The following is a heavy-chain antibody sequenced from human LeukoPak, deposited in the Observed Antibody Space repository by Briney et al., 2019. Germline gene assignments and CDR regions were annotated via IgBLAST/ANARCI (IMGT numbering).Heavy chain of an antibody. CDR2: INHSGST. CDR1: GGSFSGYY. J-gene: IGHJ5*02. CDR3: ARHPYYYDSSGYFLRGNWFDP. D-gene: IGHD3-22*01. Sequence: SETLSLTCAVYGGSFSGYYWGWIRQPPGKGLEWIGEINHSGSTNYNPSLKSRVTISVDTSKNQFSLKLSSVTAADTAVYYCARHPYYYDSSGYFLRGNWFDPWGQGTLVTVSS. V-gene: IGHV4-34*01.